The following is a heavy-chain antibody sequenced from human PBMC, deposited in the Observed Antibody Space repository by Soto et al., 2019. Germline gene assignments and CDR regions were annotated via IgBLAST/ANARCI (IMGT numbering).Heavy chain of an antibody. Sequence: SETLSLTCAVYGGSISSNKWWGWVRQPPGKGLEWIGEIYHSGSTNYNPSLKSRVTISLDKSKNQFSLKLTSVTAADSAVYYCARDDHIVVVPTSLGAMDVWGQGTTVTVSS. D-gene: IGHD2-2*01. CDR2: IYHSGST. CDR1: GGSISSNKW. J-gene: IGHJ6*02. V-gene: IGHV4-4*02. CDR3: ARDDHIVVVPTSLGAMDV.